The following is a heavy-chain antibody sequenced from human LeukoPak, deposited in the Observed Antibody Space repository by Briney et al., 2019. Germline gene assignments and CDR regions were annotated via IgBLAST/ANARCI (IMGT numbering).Heavy chain of an antibody. D-gene: IGHD3-22*01. CDR3: ARATYYYDSSGYTFDY. CDR1: GFTFDDYG. Sequence: GGSLRLYCAASGFTFDDYGMSWVRQAPGKGLEWVSGINWNGGSTGYADSVKGRFTISRDNAKNSLYLQMNSLRAEDTALYYCARATYYYDSSGYTFDYWGQGTLVTVSS. J-gene: IGHJ4*02. V-gene: IGHV3-20*04. CDR2: INWNGGST.